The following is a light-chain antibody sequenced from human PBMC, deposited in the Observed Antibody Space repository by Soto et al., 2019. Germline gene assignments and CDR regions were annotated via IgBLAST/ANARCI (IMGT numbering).Light chain of an antibody. CDR2: AAS. J-gene: IGKJ1*01. Sequence: DIQMTQSPSSLSASVGDGVTITCRASQSISSYVSWYQQKPGKAPKLLIYAASRLESGVPSRFSGSTSPTNFTLDISSLQHEDFATYYCQQSYSRMTVGQGTKVDIK. CDR1: QSISSY. CDR3: QQSYSRMT. V-gene: IGKV1-39*01.